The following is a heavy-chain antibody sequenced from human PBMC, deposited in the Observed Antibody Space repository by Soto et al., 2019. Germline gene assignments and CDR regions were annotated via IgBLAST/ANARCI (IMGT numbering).Heavy chain of an antibody. Sequence: PSETLSLTCTVSGGSISSSSYYWGWIRQPPGKGLEWIGSIYYSGSTYYNPSLKSRVTISVDTSKNQFSLKLSSVTAADTVVYYCARTYYYGSGSFNWGQGTLVTVS. D-gene: IGHD3-10*01. J-gene: IGHJ4*02. CDR2: IYYSGST. CDR3: ARTYYYGSGSFN. V-gene: IGHV4-39*01. CDR1: GGSISSSSYY.